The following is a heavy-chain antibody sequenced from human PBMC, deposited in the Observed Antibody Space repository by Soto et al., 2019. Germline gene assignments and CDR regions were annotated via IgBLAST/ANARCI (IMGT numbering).Heavy chain of an antibody. CDR1: GFTVSGYY. CDR2: ISGNSRDT. CDR3: ATGQQVRMADI. J-gene: IGHJ3*02. V-gene: IGHV3-11*03. Sequence: QVQLLESGGGLVKPGGSLRLSCAASGFTVSGYYMGWIRQPPGKGLEWISYISGNSRDTNHADSVKGRFTSSRDNVKKSLYLQMNSLRAEDTAVYFCATGQQVRMADIWGQGTMVTVSS. D-gene: IGHD6-13*01.